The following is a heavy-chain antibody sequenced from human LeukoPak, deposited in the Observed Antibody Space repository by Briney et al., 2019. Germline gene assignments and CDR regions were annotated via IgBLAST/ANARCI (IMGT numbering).Heavy chain of an antibody. CDR1: GFTFNSYA. J-gene: IGHJ4*02. CDR3: AKAYYYGSGAAFFDY. Sequence: GGSLRLSCAASGFTFNSYAMSWVRQAPGKGLEWVSAIRGSGGGTYYADSVKGRFTISRDNSKNTLYLQMNSLRAEDTAVYYCAKAYYYGSGAAFFDYWGQGTLVTVSS. V-gene: IGHV3-23*01. CDR2: IRGSGGGT. D-gene: IGHD3-10*01.